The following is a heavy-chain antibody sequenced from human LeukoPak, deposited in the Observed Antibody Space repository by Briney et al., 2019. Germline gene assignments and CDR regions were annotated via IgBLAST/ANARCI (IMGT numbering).Heavy chain of an antibody. Sequence: SETLSLTCIVSGGSISNFYWTWIRQPPGKGLEWIGYIHYSGSTNYNPSLKSRVIISVDTSKNQFSLKLTSVTTADTAVYYCARGVWSLDYLGQGTLVTVSS. V-gene: IGHV4-59*01. CDR1: GGSISNFY. CDR2: IHYSGST. CDR3: ARGVWSLDY. D-gene: IGHD6-19*01. J-gene: IGHJ4*02.